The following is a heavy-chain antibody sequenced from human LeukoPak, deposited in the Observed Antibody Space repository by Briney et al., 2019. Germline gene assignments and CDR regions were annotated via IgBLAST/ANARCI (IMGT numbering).Heavy chain of an antibody. CDR3: ARGITIFGVVNSWFDP. D-gene: IGHD3-3*01. V-gene: IGHV4-30-4*07. CDR1: GVSISSGGYS. J-gene: IGHJ5*02. Sequence: SETLSLTCAVSGVSISSGGYSWSWVRQPPGKGLEWIGYIYYSGSTYDNPALKSRISIAVDKTKNTFSLKLSSVTAADTAVYYCARGITIFGVVNSWFDPWGQGTLVTVSS. CDR2: IYYSGST.